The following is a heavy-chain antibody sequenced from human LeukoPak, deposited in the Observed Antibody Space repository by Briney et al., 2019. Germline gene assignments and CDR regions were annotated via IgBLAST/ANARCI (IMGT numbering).Heavy chain of an antibody. CDR2: INHSGST. CDR1: GGSFSGSC. J-gene: IGHJ2*01. V-gene: IGHV4-34*01. CDR3: ARANEETMTTFYWYFDL. Sequence: PSETLSLTCAVYGGSFSGSCWSWIRQPPGKGLEWIGEINHSGSTNYNPSLKSRVTISVDTSKDQFSLKLSSVTAADTAVYYCARANEETMTTFYWYFDLWGRGTLVTVSS. D-gene: IGHD3-16*01.